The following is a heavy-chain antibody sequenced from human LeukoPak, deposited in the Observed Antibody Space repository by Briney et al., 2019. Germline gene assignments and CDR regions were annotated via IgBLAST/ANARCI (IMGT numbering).Heavy chain of an antibody. J-gene: IGHJ6*03. CDR3: AGHTALRFLEGYYMDV. V-gene: IGHV3-21*01. CDR2: ISSSSSYI. D-gene: IGHD3-3*01. Sequence: GGSLRLSCAASGFTFSSYSMNWVRQAPGKGLEWVSSISSSSSYIYYADSVKGRFTISRDNAKNSLYLQMNSLRAEDTAVYYCAGHTALRFLEGYYMDVWGKGTTVTVSS. CDR1: GFTFSSYS.